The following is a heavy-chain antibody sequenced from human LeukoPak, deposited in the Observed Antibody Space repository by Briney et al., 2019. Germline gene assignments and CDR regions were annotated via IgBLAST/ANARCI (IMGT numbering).Heavy chain of an antibody. Sequence: GRSLRLSCAASEFTFSTYGMHWVRQAPGKGLEWVAVISYDGSNKYYADSVKGRFTISRDNSKNTLYLQMNSLRAEDTAVYYCARETAAAGTDAFDIWGQGTMVTVSS. V-gene: IGHV3-30*03. CDR3: ARETAAAGTDAFDI. D-gene: IGHD6-13*01. J-gene: IGHJ3*02. CDR1: EFTFSTYG. CDR2: ISYDGSNK.